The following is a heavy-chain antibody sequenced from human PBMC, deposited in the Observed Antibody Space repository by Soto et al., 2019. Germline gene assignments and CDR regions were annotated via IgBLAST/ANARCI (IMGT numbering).Heavy chain of an antibody. CDR1: GGSISSGGYY. CDR3: AIESEYGDKAEAYYYYGMDV. J-gene: IGHJ6*02. CDR2: IYYSGST. V-gene: IGHV4-31*03. D-gene: IGHD6-6*01. Sequence: PSETLSLTCTVSGGSISSGGYYWSWIRQHPGKGLEWIGYIYYSGSTYYNTSLKSRVTISVDTSKNQFSLKLSSVTAADTAVYYCAIESEYGDKAEAYYYYGMDVWGQGTTVTVSS.